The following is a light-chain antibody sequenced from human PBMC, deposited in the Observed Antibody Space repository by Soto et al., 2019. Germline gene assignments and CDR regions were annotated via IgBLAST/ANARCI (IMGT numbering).Light chain of an antibody. J-gene: IGLJ1*01. V-gene: IGLV1-44*01. CDR2: RNN. CDR1: GSNIGSNT. Sequence: QSVLTQPPSAFGTPGQRVTISCSGSGSNIGSNTVDWYQQLPGTAPKLLIYRNNQRPSGVPDRFSGSKSGTSVSLAISGLQSEDEADYYCAAWYDSLNGRLFGTGTKLTGL. CDR3: AAWYDSLNGRL.